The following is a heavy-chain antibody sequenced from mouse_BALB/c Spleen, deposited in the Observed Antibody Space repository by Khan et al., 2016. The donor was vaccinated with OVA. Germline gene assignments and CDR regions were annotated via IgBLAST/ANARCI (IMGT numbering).Heavy chain of an antibody. V-gene: IGHV1S41*01. Sequence: DLVMPGAAGTLSCKASGYTFTSYWMNWIKQRPGQGLEWIGCITRGSGSIYYTDMFKGKATLTVEKSTSTVYLQITSLTSEDTAVYVCARSNYYSSGLYAMDYWGQGTSVTVSS. CDR1: GYTFTSYW. CDR3: ARSNYYSSGLYAMDY. J-gene: IGHJ4*01. CDR2: ITRGSGSI. D-gene: IGHD1-1*01.